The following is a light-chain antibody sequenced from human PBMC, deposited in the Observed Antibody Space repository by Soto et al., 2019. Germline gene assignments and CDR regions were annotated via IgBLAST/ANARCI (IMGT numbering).Light chain of an antibody. J-gene: IGLJ2*01. Sequence: QSALTQPASVSGSPGQSITVSCTGSSADIGTYNLVSWYQQHPGKAPKVIIYAGNRRPSGVSDRFSGSQSGNTASLTISGLQTEDEGDYCCCSYANYITFVPFGGGTQLTVL. CDR2: AGN. CDR1: SADIGTYNL. CDR3: CSYANYITFVP. V-gene: IGLV2-23*03.